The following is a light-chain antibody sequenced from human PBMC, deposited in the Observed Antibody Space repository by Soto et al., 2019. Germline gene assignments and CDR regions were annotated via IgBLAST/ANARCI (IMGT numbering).Light chain of an antibody. J-gene: IGKJ1*01. CDR2: GAS. CDR3: QQYGSSRT. Sequence: EIVLTQSPGTLSLSPGERATLSCRASQSVSSSYLAWYQQKPGQAPRLLIYGASSSATGIPDRFSGRGSGTDFTLTISILEPEDCAVYYCQQYGSSRTFGQGTKVEIK. V-gene: IGKV3-20*01. CDR1: QSVSSSY.